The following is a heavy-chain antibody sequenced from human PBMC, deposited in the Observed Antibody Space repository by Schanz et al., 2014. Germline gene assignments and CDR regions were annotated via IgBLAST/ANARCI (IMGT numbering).Heavy chain of an antibody. V-gene: IGHV3-23*01. J-gene: IGHJ6*01. CDR1: GFTFSSYA. D-gene: IGHD1-1*01. CDR3: VKCADEYNYNDVEGMHV. CDR2: INGNGGIT. Sequence: EVQLLESGGGLVQPGGSLRLSCIGSGFTFSSYALGWVRQAPGKGLEWVSAINGNGGITYYADPVKGRFTISRDNSKNTLYLLKKNLRGEGTDVYYSVKCADEYNYNDVEGMHVWGPGTTVTVSS.